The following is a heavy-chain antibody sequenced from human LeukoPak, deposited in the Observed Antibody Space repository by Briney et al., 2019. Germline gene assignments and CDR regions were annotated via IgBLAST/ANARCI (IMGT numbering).Heavy chain of an antibody. CDR1: GFTFSSYW. CDR2: IKQDGSEK. Sequence: GGSLRLSCAASGFTFSSYWMSWVRQAPGKGLEWVANIKQDGSEKYYVDSVKGRFTISRDNAKNSLYLQMNSLRAEGTAVYYCARRVHDSSGYYDDAFDIWGQGTMVTVSS. J-gene: IGHJ3*02. CDR3: ARRVHDSSGYYDDAFDI. V-gene: IGHV3-7*01. D-gene: IGHD3-22*01.